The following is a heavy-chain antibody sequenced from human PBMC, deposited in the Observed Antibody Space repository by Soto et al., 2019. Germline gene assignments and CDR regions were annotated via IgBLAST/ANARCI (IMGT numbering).Heavy chain of an antibody. CDR2: INHSGST. V-gene: IGHV4-34*01. CDR1: GGSFSGYY. D-gene: IGHD6-13*01. Sequence: PSETLSLTCAVHGGSFSGYYWSWIRQPPGKGLEWIGEINHSGSTNYNPSLKSRLTISVDTSKNQFSLQLTSVTVEDTAVYYCATSYGNAWYSYWGQGTQVTVSS. J-gene: IGHJ4*02. CDR3: ATSYGNAWYSY.